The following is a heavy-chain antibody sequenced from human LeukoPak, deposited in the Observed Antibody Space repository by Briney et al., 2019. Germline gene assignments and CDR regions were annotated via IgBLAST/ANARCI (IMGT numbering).Heavy chain of an antibody. J-gene: IGHJ4*02. V-gene: IGHV3-33*08. CDR1: GFTFSSYA. Sequence: GVSVRLSCAASGFTFSSYAMSWVRQAPGKGLEWVALIGYDGTNEYYADSVKGRFTISRDNSKNTLYLQMKSLRAEDTAVYYCARDSGSSWLNYFDYWGQGTLVTVSS. CDR3: ARDSGSSWLNYFDY. D-gene: IGHD6-13*01. CDR2: IGYDGTNE.